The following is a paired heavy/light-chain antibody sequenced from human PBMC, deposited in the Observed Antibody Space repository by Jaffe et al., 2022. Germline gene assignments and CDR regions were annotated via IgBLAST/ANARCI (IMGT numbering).Heavy chain of an antibody. Sequence: QVQLQESGPGLVKPSETLSLTCEVSGYSISSGHYWGWIRQPPGKGLDWIGSIYYSGNTYYNPSLKSRVTISLDTSKNQFSLKLSSVTAADTAVYFCARHVSGGSFPKDYFDYWGQGTLVTVSS. CDR3: ARHVSGGSFPKDYFDY. J-gene: IGHJ4*02. CDR2: IYYSGNT. V-gene: IGHV4-38-2*01. D-gene: IGHD2-15*01. CDR1: GYSISSGHY.
Light chain of an antibody. CDR3: SSYAGNNNWV. J-gene: IGLJ3*02. CDR2: EVS. CDR1: SSDVGNYNY. Sequence: QSALTQPPSASGSPGQSVTISCTGTSSDVGNYNYVSWYQHHPGKAPKLMIYEVSKRPSGVPDHFSGSKSGNTASLTVSGLQAEDEADYYCSSYAGNNNWVFGGGTKLTVL. V-gene: IGLV2-8*01.